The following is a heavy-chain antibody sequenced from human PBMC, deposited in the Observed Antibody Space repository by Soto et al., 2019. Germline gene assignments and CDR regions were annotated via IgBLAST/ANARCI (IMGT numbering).Heavy chain of an antibody. CDR3: ARGEDDYSNYWFDP. CDR1: GGSVSSGSYY. Sequence: QVQLQESGPGLVKPSETLSLTCTVSGGSVSSGSYYWSWIRQPPGKGLEWIGYIYYSGSTNYNPSLKSRVTISVDTSKNQFSLKLSSVTAADTAVYYCARGEDDYSNYWFDPWGQGTLVTVSS. J-gene: IGHJ5*02. V-gene: IGHV4-61*01. CDR2: IYYSGST. D-gene: IGHD4-4*01.